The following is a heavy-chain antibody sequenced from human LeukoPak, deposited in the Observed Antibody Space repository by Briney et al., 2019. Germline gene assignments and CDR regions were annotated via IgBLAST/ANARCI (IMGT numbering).Heavy chain of an antibody. CDR3: ARGACSGGSCYSEFYYYYMDV. D-gene: IGHD2-15*01. Sequence: ASVKVSCKASGYTFTSYGISWVRQAPGQGLEWMGWISAYNGNTNYAQKLQGRVTMTTDTSTSTAYMELRSLRSDDTAVYYCARGACSGGSCYSEFYYYYMDVWRKGTTVTVSS. J-gene: IGHJ6*03. CDR2: ISAYNGNT. CDR1: GYTFTSYG. V-gene: IGHV1-18*01.